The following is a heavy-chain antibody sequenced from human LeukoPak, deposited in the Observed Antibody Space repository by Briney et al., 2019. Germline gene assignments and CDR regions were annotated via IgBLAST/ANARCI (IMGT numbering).Heavy chain of an antibody. J-gene: IGHJ3*02. V-gene: IGHV5-51*01. CDR3: ATGRRITIFGVPHDAFDI. Sequence: GESLKISCKGSGYSFTSYWIGWVRQMPGKGLEWMGIIYPGDSDTRYSPSFQGQVTISADKSISTAYLQWSSLKASDTAMYYCATGRRITIFGVPHDAFDIWGQGTMVTVSS. CDR1: GYSFTSYW. CDR2: IYPGDSDT. D-gene: IGHD3-3*01.